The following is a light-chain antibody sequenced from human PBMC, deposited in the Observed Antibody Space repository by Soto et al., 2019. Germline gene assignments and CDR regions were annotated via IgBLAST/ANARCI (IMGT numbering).Light chain of an antibody. CDR2: AAS. Sequence: AIRMTQSPSSFSASTGDRVTFTCRASQGISSYLAWYQQKPGKAPKLLIYAASTLQSGVPSRFSGNESGTDLTITISCLQSEDFATYYCQQYYSYPRTFGQGTKVEIK. CDR3: QQYYSYPRT. V-gene: IGKV1-8*01. J-gene: IGKJ1*01. CDR1: QGISSY.